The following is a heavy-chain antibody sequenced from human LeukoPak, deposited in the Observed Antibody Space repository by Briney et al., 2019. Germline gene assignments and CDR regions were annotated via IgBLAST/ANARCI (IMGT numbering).Heavy chain of an antibody. V-gene: IGHV3-23*01. CDR3: AKRTSGSSWYSSDY. CDR1: GFTFSSYA. Sequence: GALRLSCAASGFTFSSYAMSWVRQAPGKGLEWVSAISGSGGSTYYADSVKGRFTISRDNSKNTLYLQMNSLRAEDTAVYYCAKRTSGSSWYSSDYWGQGTLVTVSS. CDR2: ISGSGGST. D-gene: IGHD6-13*01. J-gene: IGHJ4*02.